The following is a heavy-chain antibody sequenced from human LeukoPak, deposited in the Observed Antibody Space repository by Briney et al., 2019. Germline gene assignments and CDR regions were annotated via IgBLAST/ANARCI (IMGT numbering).Heavy chain of an antibody. Sequence: GGSLRLSCAASGFTFSSYWMSWVRQAPGKGLEWVANIKQDGSEKYYVDSVKGRFIISRDNAKNSLYLQMNSLRVEDTAVYYCARIGYGSTWFVDYWGQGALVTVSS. CDR2: IKQDGSEK. J-gene: IGHJ4*02. V-gene: IGHV3-7*01. CDR3: ARIGYGSTWFVDY. D-gene: IGHD6-13*01. CDR1: GFTFSSYW.